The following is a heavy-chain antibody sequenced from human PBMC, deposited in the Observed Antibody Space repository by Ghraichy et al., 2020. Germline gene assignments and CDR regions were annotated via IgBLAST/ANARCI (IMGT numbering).Heavy chain of an antibody. CDR3: ARSLSGGVTTFDY. J-gene: IGHJ4*02. Sequence: SETLSLTCAVSGYSISSGYYWGWIRQPPGKGLEWIGSIYHSGSIYYNPSLKSRVTISVDTSKNQFSLKLSFVTAADTAVYYCARSLSGGVTTFDYWGQGTVVTVSS. V-gene: IGHV4-38-2*01. CDR1: GYSISSGYY. CDR2: IYHSGSI. D-gene: IGHD3-16*01.